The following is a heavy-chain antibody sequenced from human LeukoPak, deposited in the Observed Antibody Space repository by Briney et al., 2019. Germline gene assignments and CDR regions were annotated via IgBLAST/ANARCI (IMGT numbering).Heavy chain of an antibody. CDR3: ARRSVDTAMDKNGMDV. CDR2: IYHSGST. V-gene: IGHV4-4*02. D-gene: IGHD5-18*01. Sequence: RPSETLSLTCAGSGGSISSSNWWSWVRQPPGKGLAWIGEIYHSGSTNYNPSLKSRVTISVDKSKNQFSLKMSPVTAADTAVYYCARRSVDTAMDKNGMDVWGQGTTVTVSS. CDR1: GGSISSSNW. J-gene: IGHJ6*02.